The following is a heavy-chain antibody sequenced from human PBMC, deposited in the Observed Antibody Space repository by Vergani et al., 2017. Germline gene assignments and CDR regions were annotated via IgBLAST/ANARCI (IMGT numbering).Heavy chain of an antibody. V-gene: IGHV4-4*07. D-gene: IGHD1-26*01. CDR3: AREGGGRYNYYYYMDV. CDR2: IYSSGST. CDR1: GDSISSYY. J-gene: IGHJ6*03. Sequence: QVQLQESGPGLVKPSETLSLTCTVSGDSISSYYWSWIRQPAGKGLEWIGRIYSSGSTNHNPSLKSRVTMSVDTSKNQFSLKLSSVTAADTAVYYCAREGGGRYNYYYYMDVWGKGTTVTVSS.